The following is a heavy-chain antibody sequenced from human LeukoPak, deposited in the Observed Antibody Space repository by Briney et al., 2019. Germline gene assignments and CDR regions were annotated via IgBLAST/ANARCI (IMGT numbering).Heavy chain of an antibody. CDR3: ARDSNIARFFL. Sequence: SETLSFTCTVSGGSISSGSYYWGWIRQPPGKDLEWIGTIYYSGTTYYNPSLKSRVTISLDTSKNQFSLKLTSMTAADTAVYFCARDSNIARFFLWGQGALVTVSS. V-gene: IGHV4-39*07. D-gene: IGHD3-3*01. CDR2: IYYSGTT. J-gene: IGHJ4*02. CDR1: GGSISSGSYY.